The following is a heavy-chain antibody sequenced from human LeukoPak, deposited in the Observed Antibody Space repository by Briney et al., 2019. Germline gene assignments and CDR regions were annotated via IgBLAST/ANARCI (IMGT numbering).Heavy chain of an antibody. CDR2: LYYSGST. CDR3: ARLLYDSSGYYYFYY. Sequence: SETLSLTCTVSGGSISSYYWSWIRQPPGKALEWMVCLYYSGSTYYNTSHKSRVAISVDSSKNQCSLKLSSVTAADTAVYYCARLLYDSSGYYYFYYWGQGTLVTVSS. V-gene: IGHV4-59*04. J-gene: IGHJ4*02. CDR1: GGSISSYY. D-gene: IGHD3-22*01.